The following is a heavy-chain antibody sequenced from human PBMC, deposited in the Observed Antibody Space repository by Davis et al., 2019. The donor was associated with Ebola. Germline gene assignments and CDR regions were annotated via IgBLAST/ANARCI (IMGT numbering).Heavy chain of an antibody. CDR2: INQDGSQQ. V-gene: IGHV3-7*03. Sequence: GESLKISCAASGFSLSHHWMSWIRLAPGKGLEWVANINQDGSQQYFVDSVRGRFTISRDNAKNSLSLQMNSLRAEDTAVYYCARGKDYVIWGQGTMVTVSS. CDR1: GFSLSHHW. D-gene: IGHD3-10*02. CDR3: ARGKDYVI. J-gene: IGHJ3*02.